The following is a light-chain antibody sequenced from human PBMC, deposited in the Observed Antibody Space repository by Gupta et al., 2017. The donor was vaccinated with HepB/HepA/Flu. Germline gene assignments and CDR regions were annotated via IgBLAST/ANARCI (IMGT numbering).Light chain of an antibody. CDR1: SPNIGAGHD. J-gene: IGLJ2*01. V-gene: IGLV1-40*01. CDR3: PSYDTSLSVV. CDR2: GNI. Sequence: QSVLTQPPPVSWAPGQRVTIFCTGSSPNIGAGHDVHCYQQVPGTAPKLLSYGNINRPLGGPDLSAGTKSGTYALTASTGLQAEDEAYYYCPSYDTSLSVVFGGGTKLTVL.